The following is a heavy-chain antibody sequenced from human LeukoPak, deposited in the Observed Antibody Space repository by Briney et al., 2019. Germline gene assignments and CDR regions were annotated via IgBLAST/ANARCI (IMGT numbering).Heavy chain of an antibody. CDR1: GFTFSSYW. D-gene: IGHD2-15*01. CDR2: IHSDGSST. Sequence: GGSLRLSCAASGFTFSSYWMHWVRQAPGKGLVWVSRIHSDGSSTSYADSVKGRFTISRDNAKNTLYLLMNSLRAEDTAVYYCAGGIEAFDYWGQGTLVTVSS. CDR3: AGGIEAFDY. J-gene: IGHJ4*02. V-gene: IGHV3-74*01.